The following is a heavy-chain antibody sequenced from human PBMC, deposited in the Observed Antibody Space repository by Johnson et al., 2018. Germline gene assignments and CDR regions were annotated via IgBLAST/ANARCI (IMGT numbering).Heavy chain of an antibody. D-gene: IGHD3-3*01. CDR1: GGTFSSSA. V-gene: IGHV1-69*06. J-gene: IGHJ1*01. CDR2: IIPIFGTA. CDR3: ARDLERGGGDGNFQH. Sequence: QVQLVESGAEVKKPGSSVKVSCKASGGTFSSSAISWVRQAPGQGLEWMGGIIPIFGTANYAQKFQGSVTMTRDTSPSTVYLELSSRRSEDPAVYYCARDLERGGGDGNFQHWGQGTLVTVSS.